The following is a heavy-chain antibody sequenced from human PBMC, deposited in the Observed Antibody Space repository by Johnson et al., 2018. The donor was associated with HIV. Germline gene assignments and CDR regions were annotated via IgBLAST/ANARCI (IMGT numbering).Heavy chain of an antibody. Sequence: QVQLVESGGGVVQPGRSLRLSCAASGFTFSSYAMHWVRQAPGKGLEWVAVISYDGSNKYYADSVKGRFTISRDNSKNTLYLQMDSLRAEDTALYYCAKEGYDYVWGSYRYTFGAFDIWGQGTMVTVSS. J-gene: IGHJ3*02. CDR1: GFTFSSYA. CDR2: ISYDGSNK. V-gene: IGHV3-30*04. CDR3: AKEGYDYVWGSYRYTFGAFDI. D-gene: IGHD3-16*02.